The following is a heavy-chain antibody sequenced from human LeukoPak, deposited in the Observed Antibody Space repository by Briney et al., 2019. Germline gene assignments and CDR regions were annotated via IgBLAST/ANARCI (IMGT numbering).Heavy chain of an antibody. CDR1: GYSIRNGYN. CDR2: IYQSGST. Sequence: KASETLSLTCTVSGYSIRNGYNWGWIRLSPGKGLEWLGSIYQSGSTYDNPSLKSRVTLSIDTSKNQFSLKVSSVSAADTAVYYCARAYSSSWYWNWFDPWGQGTLVTVSS. J-gene: IGHJ5*02. V-gene: IGHV4-38-2*02. D-gene: IGHD6-13*01. CDR3: ARAYSSSWYWNWFDP.